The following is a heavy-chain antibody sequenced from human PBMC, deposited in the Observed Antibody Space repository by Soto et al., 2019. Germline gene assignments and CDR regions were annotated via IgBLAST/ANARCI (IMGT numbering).Heavy chain of an antibody. V-gene: IGHV3-53*01. CDR2: IYSGGSS. CDR3: AREGMAARSYYYSMDV. Sequence: EVQLVESGGGLIQPGGSLRLSCAASGFTVSSNYMTWVRQAPGKGLEWVSFIYSGGSSYYADSVKGRFTISRDNSKNTLFLQMNSLRAEDTAVYYCAREGMAARSYYYSMDVWGQGTTVTVSS. D-gene: IGHD6-6*01. J-gene: IGHJ6*02. CDR1: GFTVSSNY.